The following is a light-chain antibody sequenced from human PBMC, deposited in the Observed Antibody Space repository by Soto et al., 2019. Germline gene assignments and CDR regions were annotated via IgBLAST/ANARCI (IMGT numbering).Light chain of an antibody. Sequence: EIVMTQSPATLSVSPGERATLSCRASQSVSSNLAWYQQKPGQAPRLLIYGASSRATGIPDRFSGSGSGTDFTLTISRLEPEDFAVYYCQQYGSSPRGITFGPGTKVDIK. CDR2: GAS. V-gene: IGKV3-20*01. CDR1: QSVSSN. J-gene: IGKJ3*01. CDR3: QQYGSSPRGIT.